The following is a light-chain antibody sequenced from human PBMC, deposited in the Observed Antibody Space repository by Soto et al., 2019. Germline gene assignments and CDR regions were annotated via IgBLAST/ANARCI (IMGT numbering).Light chain of an antibody. J-gene: IGKJ1*01. V-gene: IGKV3-15*01. CDR3: QQYNTWLWT. CDR2: GAS. CDR1: QSVNAN. Sequence: EVVMTQSPATLSVSPGERATLSCRASQSVNANLAWYQQKPGQAPRLLIHGASNRATGIPARFSGSGFGTECLXXIXSXXSEDFAVYYWQQYNTWLWTFGHGNMV.